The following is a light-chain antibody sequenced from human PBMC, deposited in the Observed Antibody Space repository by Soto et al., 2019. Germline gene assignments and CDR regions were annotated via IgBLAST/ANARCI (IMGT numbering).Light chain of an antibody. CDR1: SXDVGKYDY. CDR2: EVS. V-gene: IGLV2-8*01. J-gene: IGLJ1*01. Sequence: QSALTQPPSASGSPGQSVTISCTGTSXDVGKYDYVSWFQHHPGKVPKLIIYEVSKRPSGVPDRFSGSKSGSTASLTVSGLQTEDEADYYCNSYVAGSNVFGTGTKVTVL. CDR3: NSYVAGSNV.